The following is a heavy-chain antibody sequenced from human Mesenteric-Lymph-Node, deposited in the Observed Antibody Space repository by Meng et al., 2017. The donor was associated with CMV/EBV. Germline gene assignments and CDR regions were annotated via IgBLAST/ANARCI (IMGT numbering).Heavy chain of an antibody. D-gene: IGHD3-3*01. CDR2: MNPNSGNT. J-gene: IGHJ5*02. V-gene: IGHV1-8*02. CDR3: ARVGPRITIFGVVPRGQKNWFDP. CDR1: GYTFTSYD. Sequence: ASVKVSCKASGYTFTSYDINWVRQATGQGLEWMGWMNPNSGNTGYAQKFQGRVTMTTDTSTSTAYMELRSLRSDDTAVYYCARVGPRITIFGVVPRGQKNWFDPWGQGTLVTVSS.